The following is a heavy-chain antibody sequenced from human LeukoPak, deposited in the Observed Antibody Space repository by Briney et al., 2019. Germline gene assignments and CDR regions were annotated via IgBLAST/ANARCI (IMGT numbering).Heavy chain of an antibody. J-gene: IGHJ4*02. CDR2: ISSNGRSA. Sequence: GGSLRLSCTASGFSLSSYAMHWVRQAPGKGLEYISAISSNGRSAYYANTVKGRFTISRDISKNMVYLQMGSLRPEGMAVYYCARVVPYYDFWSGPVDYWGQGILVTVST. CDR1: GFSLSSYA. V-gene: IGHV3-64*01. D-gene: IGHD3-3*01. CDR3: ARVVPYYDFWSGPVDY.